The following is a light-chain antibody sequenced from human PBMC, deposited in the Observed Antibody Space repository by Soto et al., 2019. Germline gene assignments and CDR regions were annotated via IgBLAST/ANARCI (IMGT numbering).Light chain of an antibody. CDR3: QQRNYWPIT. J-gene: IGKJ5*01. V-gene: IGKV3-11*01. CDR2: DAS. Sequence: EIVLTQSPATLSLSPGDGVTLSCRASQSVGSYLAWYQQKLAQAPRLLIYDASKRATGIPARFSGSGSGTVFTLTIDSLEPEDFAVYYCQQRNYWPITFGQGTRLEIK. CDR1: QSVGSY.